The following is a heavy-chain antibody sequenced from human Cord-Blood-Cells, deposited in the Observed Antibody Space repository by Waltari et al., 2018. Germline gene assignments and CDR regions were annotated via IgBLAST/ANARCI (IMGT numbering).Heavy chain of an antibody. CDR1: GFTFSNAW. D-gene: IGHD3-10*01. J-gene: IGHJ3*02. CDR2: IKSKTDGGTT. Sequence: EVQLVESGGGLVKPGGSLRLSCAASGFTFSNAWMSWVRQAPGKGLEWVGRIKSKTDGGTTDYAAPVKGRFTISRDDSKNTLYLQMNSLKTEDTAVYYCTTDGEENTKHAFDIWGQGTMVTVSS. CDR3: TTDGEENTKHAFDI. V-gene: IGHV3-15*01.